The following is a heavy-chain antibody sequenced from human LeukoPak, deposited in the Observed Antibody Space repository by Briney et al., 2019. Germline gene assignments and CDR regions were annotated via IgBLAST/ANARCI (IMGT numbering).Heavy chain of an antibody. CDR3: ARTIYSGSYYFDY. J-gene: IGHJ4*02. D-gene: IGHD1-26*01. CDR2: INPNSGGT. Sequence: ASVKVSCKASGYTFTGYYMHWVRQAPGQGLEWMGWINPNSGGTNYAQKFQGRVTMTTDTSTSTAYMEMRSLRSDDTAVYYCARTIYSGSYYFDYWGQGTLATVSS. V-gene: IGHV1-2*02. CDR1: GYTFTGYY.